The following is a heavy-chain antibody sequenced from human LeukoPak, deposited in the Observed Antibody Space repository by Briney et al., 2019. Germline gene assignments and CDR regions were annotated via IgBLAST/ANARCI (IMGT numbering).Heavy chain of an antibody. CDR1: GFTFRSYW. Sequence: GGSLRLSCAASGFTFRSYWMSWIRQSPGKELLWVSRTHGDGGDTSYADSVKGRFTISRDNAKNTLYLQMDGLTAEDTAVYYCVRRLYYDTAGSPFDLWGQGTLVIVSS. V-gene: IGHV3-74*01. CDR2: THGDGGDT. D-gene: IGHD3-22*01. J-gene: IGHJ4*02. CDR3: VRRLYYDTAGSPFDL.